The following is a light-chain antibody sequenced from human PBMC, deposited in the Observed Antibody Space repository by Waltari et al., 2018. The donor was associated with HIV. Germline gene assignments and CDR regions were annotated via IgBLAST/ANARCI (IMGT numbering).Light chain of an antibody. CDR2: RNA. Sequence: QTVVTQEQSFSVSPEGTITLTCGLSSGSVSSACYPSWYHQTTGQPPRALSYRNAAGSYGVPVRFSGAIVGNKAALTITGAQLEDESDYYCLLYVASGWVVGGGTRLTVL. V-gene: IGLV8-61*01. CDR1: SGSVSSACY. J-gene: IGLJ3*02. CDR3: LLYVASGWV.